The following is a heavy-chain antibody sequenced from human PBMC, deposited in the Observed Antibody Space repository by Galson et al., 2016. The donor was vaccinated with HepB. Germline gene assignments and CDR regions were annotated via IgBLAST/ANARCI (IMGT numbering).Heavy chain of an antibody. Sequence: PVKVSCKASGYTFTYYYIHWVRQAPGQGLEWKGVFNPSGGRSSHAQRFRGRLTLTSDPSSDTVFMELSRLTSDDTAVYFCARYRGYNYGQQQLPEHHYSYVMDLWGQGTTVT. V-gene: IGHV1-46*01. CDR2: FNPSGGRS. J-gene: IGHJ6*02. D-gene: IGHD5-18*01. CDR1: GYTFTYYY. CDR3: ARYRGYNYGQQQLPEHHYSYVMDL.